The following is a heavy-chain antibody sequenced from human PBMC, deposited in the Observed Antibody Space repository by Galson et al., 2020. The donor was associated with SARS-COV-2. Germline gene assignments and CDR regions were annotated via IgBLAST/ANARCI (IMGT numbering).Heavy chain of an antibody. V-gene: IGHV5-51*01. CDR2: VYPGASDT. J-gene: IGHJ3*02. CDR3: ARLTSSAFPDAFDI. Sequence: KVSCKGSGYSFPSYWIGWVRQMPGQGLEWMGIVYPGASDTSYSPSFQGQVTISADKSISTAYLQWSSLKASDTAMYYCARLTSSAFPDAFDIWGQGTMVTVSS. CDR1: GYSFPSYW. D-gene: IGHD3-10*01.